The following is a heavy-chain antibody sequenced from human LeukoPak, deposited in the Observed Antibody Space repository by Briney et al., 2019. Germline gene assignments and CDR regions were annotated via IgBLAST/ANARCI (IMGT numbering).Heavy chain of an antibody. V-gene: IGHV1-2*02. J-gene: IGHJ4*02. CDR2: INPNTGGT. CDR1: GYTFTGHH. CDR3: ARSGSYSGPYVY. Sequence: ASVKVSCTASGYTFTGHHLQWVRQAPGQGLQWMGWINPNTGGTYYSQSFQGRVTMTRDTSISTAYMELSRLRSDDTAVYYCARSGSYSGPYVYWGQGTVVTVSS. D-gene: IGHD1-26*01.